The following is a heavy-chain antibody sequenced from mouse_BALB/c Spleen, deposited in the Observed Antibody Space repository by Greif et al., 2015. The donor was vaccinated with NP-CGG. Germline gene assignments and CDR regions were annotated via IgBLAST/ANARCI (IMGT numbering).Heavy chain of an antibody. D-gene: IGHD2-4*01. Sequence: QVQLQQSGPELVRPGESVKISCKGSGYTFTDYAMHWVKQSHAKSLEWIGVISIYYDNTNYNRKFKGKATMTVDKSSSTAYMELARLTSEDSAIYYCAREGITGLYYYAMDYWGQGTSVTVSS. CDR3: AREGITGLYYYAMDY. CDR1: GYTFTDYA. CDR2: ISIYYDNT. J-gene: IGHJ4*01. V-gene: IGHV1-67*01.